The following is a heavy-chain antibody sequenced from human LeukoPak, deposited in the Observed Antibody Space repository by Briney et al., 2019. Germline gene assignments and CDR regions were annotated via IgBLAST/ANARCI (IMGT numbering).Heavy chain of an antibody. V-gene: IGHV3-21*01. CDR1: GFIFSSYN. D-gene: IGHD6-6*01. CDR2: ISSSSTYI. Sequence: GGSLRPSCAASGFIFSSYNMNWVRQAPGKGLEWVSSISSSSTYIYYVDSVKGRFTISRDNAKNSLYLQMNSLRAEDTAMYYCARDGYSSSSFDFWGQGTLVTVSS. J-gene: IGHJ4*02. CDR3: ARDGYSSSSFDF.